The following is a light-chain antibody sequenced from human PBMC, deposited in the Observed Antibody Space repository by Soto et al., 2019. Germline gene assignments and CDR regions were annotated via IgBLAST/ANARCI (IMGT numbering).Light chain of an antibody. CDR2: DAS. CDR1: QTISSW. CDR3: QQYNSDSWT. V-gene: IGKV1-5*01. J-gene: IGKJ1*01. Sequence: DIQMTQSPSSLSGSVGDRVTITCRASQTISSWLAWYQQKPGKAPKLLIYDASSLQSGVPPRFSGSGSATEFTLTISSLQPDDFATYYCQQYNSDSWTFGQGTKVDIK.